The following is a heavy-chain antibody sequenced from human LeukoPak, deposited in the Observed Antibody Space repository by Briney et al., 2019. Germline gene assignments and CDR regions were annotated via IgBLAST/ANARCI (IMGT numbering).Heavy chain of an antibody. CDR2: ISGSGDNT. CDR3: ARDLEGSGSFYRPSYDY. CDR1: GFTFSSYA. V-gene: IGHV3-23*01. D-gene: IGHD3-10*01. Sequence: GGSLRLSCAASGFTFSSYAMNWVRQAPGKGLEWISSISGSGDNTYYADSVKGRFTISRDNAKNSLYLQMNSLRAEDTAVYYCARDLEGSGSFYRPSYDYWGQGTLVTVSS. J-gene: IGHJ4*02.